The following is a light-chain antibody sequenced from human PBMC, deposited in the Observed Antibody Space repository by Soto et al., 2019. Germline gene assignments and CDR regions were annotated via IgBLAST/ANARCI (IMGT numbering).Light chain of an antibody. Sequence: DIQMTQSPSTLSASVGDSVTITCRASQSITASLAWYQQKPGEAPKLLIYDVSNLESGVPSRFSGSGSGTEFSLTIRSLQPDDFATYYCQQYHNYPTFGQGTKVDIK. CDR1: QSITAS. J-gene: IGKJ1*01. V-gene: IGKV1-5*01. CDR2: DVS. CDR3: QQYHNYPT.